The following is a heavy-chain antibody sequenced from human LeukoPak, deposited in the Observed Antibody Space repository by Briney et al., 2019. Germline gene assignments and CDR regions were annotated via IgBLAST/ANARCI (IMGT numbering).Heavy chain of an antibody. D-gene: IGHD3-10*01. Sequence: GGSLRLSCAASGFTFSSYAMSWVRQAPGEGREWVSAISGSGGSTYYADSVKGRFTMSRDNSKNTLYLQMNSLRAEDTAVYYCAKRDGSLDYWGQGTLVTVSS. CDR3: AKRDGSLDY. V-gene: IGHV3-23*01. CDR1: GFTFSSYA. J-gene: IGHJ4*02. CDR2: ISGSGGST.